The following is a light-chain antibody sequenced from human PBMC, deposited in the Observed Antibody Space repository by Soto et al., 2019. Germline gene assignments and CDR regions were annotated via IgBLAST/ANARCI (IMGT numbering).Light chain of an antibody. CDR2: GNS. CDR3: QSEDSSLSGFV. V-gene: IGLV1-40*01. CDR1: SSNIGAGYD. Sequence: QSVLTQPPSVSGAPGQRVTISCTGSSSNIGAGYDVHWYQQLPGTAPKLLIYGNSNRPSGVPDRFSGSKSGTSASLAITGLQAEDEADYYXQSEDSSLSGFVVGTGTKVPVL. J-gene: IGLJ1*01.